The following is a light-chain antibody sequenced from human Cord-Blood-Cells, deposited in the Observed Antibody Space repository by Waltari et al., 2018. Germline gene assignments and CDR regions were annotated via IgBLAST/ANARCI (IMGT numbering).Light chain of an antibody. Sequence: DIVMTQSPDSLAVSLGERATINCKSSQSVLYSSNNKNYLAWYQQKPGQPPKLRIYWASTRESGVPDRFSGSGYGTDFTLTISSLQAEDVAVYYCQQYYSTPYTFGQGTKLEIK. J-gene: IGKJ2*01. CDR1: QSVLYSSNNKNY. CDR2: WAS. V-gene: IGKV4-1*01. CDR3: QQYYSTPYT.